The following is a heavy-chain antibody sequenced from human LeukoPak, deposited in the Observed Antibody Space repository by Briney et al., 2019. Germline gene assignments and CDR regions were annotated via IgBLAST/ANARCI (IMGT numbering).Heavy chain of an antibody. CDR2: INPTGGST. CDR3: ARTAARRFDY. V-gene: IGHV1-46*01. CDR1: GYTFTSHY. Sequence: ASVKASCKASGYTFTSHYMHWVRQAPGQGLEWMGIINPTGGSTTYAQRFQGRVTMTRDTSTSTVYMELSSLRSDDTAVYYCARTAARRFDYWGQGTLVTVSS. J-gene: IGHJ4*02. D-gene: IGHD6-6*01.